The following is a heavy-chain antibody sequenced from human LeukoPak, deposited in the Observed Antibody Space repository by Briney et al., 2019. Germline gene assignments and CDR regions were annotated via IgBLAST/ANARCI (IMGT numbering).Heavy chain of an antibody. V-gene: IGHV3-21*04. CDR1: GFTFSSYS. CDR2: ISSSSSYI. Sequence: PGGSLRLSCAASGFTFSSYSMNWVRQAPGKGLEWVSSISSSSSYIYYADSVKGRFTISRDNSKNTLYLQMNSLRAEDTAVYYCAKDLSGSYYRDYWGQGTLVTVSS. CDR3: AKDLSGSYYRDY. D-gene: IGHD1-26*01. J-gene: IGHJ4*02.